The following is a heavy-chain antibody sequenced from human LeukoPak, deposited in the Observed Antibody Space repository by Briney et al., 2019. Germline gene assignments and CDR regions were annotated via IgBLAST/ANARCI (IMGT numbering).Heavy chain of an antibody. CDR1: GGSISSYY. CDR2: IYYSGST. J-gene: IGHJ4*02. D-gene: IGHD3-22*01. V-gene: IGHV4-39*07. Sequence: PSETLSLTCTVSGGSISSYYWGWIRQPPGKGLEWIGSIYYSGSTYYNPSLKSRVTISVDTSKNELSLQLSSVTAADTAVYFCARGVGYDDTLGSYYGFFDYWGQGTLVAVSS. CDR3: ARGVGYDDTLGSYYGFFDY.